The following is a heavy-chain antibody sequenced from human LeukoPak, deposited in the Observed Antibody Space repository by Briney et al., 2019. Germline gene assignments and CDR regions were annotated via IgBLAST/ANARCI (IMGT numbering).Heavy chain of an antibody. J-gene: IGHJ4*02. V-gene: IGHV4-34*01. CDR1: GGSFSGYY. Sequence: SETLSLTCAVYGGSFSGYYWSWLRQSPGKGLEWIGEINHSGSTNYNPSLKSRVTISVDTSKNQFSLKLSSVTAADTAVYYCARGYSSGWYRPYYFDYWGQGTLVTVSS. CDR3: ARGYSSGWYRPYYFDY. D-gene: IGHD6-19*01. CDR2: INHSGST.